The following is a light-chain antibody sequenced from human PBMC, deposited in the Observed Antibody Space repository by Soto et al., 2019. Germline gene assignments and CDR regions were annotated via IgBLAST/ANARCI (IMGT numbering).Light chain of an antibody. Sequence: DIQMTQSPSSLSASVGDRVTITCRASQSISSYLNWYQQKPGKAPKLLSYAASSLQSGVPSRFSGSGSRTDFTLTISSLQPEDFATYYCQQSYSTLTFGPGTKVDIK. CDR2: AAS. V-gene: IGKV1-39*01. CDR1: QSISSY. CDR3: QQSYSTLT. J-gene: IGKJ3*01.